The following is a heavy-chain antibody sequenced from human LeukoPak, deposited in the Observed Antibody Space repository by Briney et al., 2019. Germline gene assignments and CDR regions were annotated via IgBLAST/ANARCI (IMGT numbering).Heavy chain of an antibody. D-gene: IGHD2-21*02. V-gene: IGHV1-2*02. CDR2: INPNSGGT. CDR3: AREIWGSAVYCGGDCYLFDY. CDR1: GYTFTGYY. J-gene: IGHJ4*02. Sequence: GASVKVSCKASGYTFTGYYMHWVRQAPGQGLEWMGWINPNSGGTNYAQKFQGRVTMTRDTSISTAYMELSRLRSDDTAVYYCAREIWGSAVYCGGDCYLFDYWGQGTLVTVSS.